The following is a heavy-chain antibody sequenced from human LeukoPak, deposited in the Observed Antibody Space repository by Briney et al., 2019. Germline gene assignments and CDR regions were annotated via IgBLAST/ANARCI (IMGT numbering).Heavy chain of an antibody. V-gene: IGHV3-7*01. CDR3: ARYYYDSSGYYPYYFDY. J-gene: IGHJ4*02. Sequence: GSLRLSCAASGFTFSSYWMSWVRQAPGKGLEWVANIKQVGSEKYYVDSVKGRFTIPRDNAKNSLYLQMNSLRAEDTAVYYCARYYYDSSGYYPYYFDYWGQGTLVTVSS. CDR2: IKQVGSEK. CDR1: GFTFSSYW. D-gene: IGHD3-22*01.